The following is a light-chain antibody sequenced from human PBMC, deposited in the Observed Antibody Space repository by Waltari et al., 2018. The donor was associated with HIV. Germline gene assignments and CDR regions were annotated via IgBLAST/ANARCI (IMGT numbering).Light chain of an antibody. V-gene: IGKV4-1*01. CDR2: WAS. Sequence: DIVMTQSPDSLAVSLGERATINCKSSQSVLYSSNNKNYLAWYQQKPGQPPKLLIYWASSRESGVPDRFSGSGSETDFTLTISSLQAEDVAVYYCQQYYNTLTFAGGTKVEIK. CDR1: QSVLYSSNNKNY. CDR3: QQYYNTLT. J-gene: IGKJ4*01.